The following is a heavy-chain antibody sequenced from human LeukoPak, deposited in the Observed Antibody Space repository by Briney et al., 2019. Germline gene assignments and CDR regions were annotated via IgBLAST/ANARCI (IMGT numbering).Heavy chain of an antibody. CDR3: ARVGQWLVPPYYFDY. V-gene: IGHV3-21*01. CDR2: ISSSSSYI. Sequence: GGSLRLSCAASGFTFSSYSMNWVRQAPGKGLEWVSSISSSSSYIYYADSVKGRFTISRDNAKNSLYLQMNSLRAEDTAVYYCARVGQWLVPPYYFDYWGQGTLVTVSS. D-gene: IGHD6-19*01. J-gene: IGHJ4*02. CDR1: GFTFSSYS.